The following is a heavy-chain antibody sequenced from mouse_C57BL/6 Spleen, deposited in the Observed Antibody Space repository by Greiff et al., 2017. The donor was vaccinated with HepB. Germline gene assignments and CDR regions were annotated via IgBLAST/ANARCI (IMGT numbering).Heavy chain of an antibody. Sequence: QVQLQQSGAELVKPGASVKLSCKASGYTFTSYWMQWVKQRPGQGLEWIGEIDPSDSYTNYNQKFKGKATLTVDTSSSTAYMQLSSLTSEDSAVYYCARWYYGSSYRYFDVWGTGTTVTVSS. J-gene: IGHJ1*03. CDR1: GYTFTSYW. CDR3: ARWYYGSSYRYFDV. V-gene: IGHV1-50*01. CDR2: IDPSDSYT. D-gene: IGHD1-1*01.